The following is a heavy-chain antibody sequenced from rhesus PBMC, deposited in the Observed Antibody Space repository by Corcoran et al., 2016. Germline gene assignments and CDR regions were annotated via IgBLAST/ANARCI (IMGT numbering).Heavy chain of an antibody. CDR2: FVPTDSNP. V-gene: IGHV5-2*01. J-gene: IGHJ6*01. CDR1: GYSFTSFW. D-gene: IGHD3-3*01. CDR3: AKGQLGGGLDS. Sequence: EVQLVQSGAEVKRPGESLKISCKTSGYSFTSFWISWVRQMPGEGLEWMGAFVPTDSNPRSSPSFQGQVTISSDKSISTAYLQWSSLKASDSATYNCAKGQLGGGLDSWGQGVVVIVSS.